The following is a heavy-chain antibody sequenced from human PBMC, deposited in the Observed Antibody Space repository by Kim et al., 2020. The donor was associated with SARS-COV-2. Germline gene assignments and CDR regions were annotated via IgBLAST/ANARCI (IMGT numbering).Heavy chain of an antibody. D-gene: IGHD3-10*01. Sequence: GGSLRLSCAASGFTFDDYAMHWVRQAPGKGLEWVSGISWNSGSIGYADSVKGRFTISRDNAKNSLYLQMNSLRAEDTALYYCAKEAQAYYYGSGSYPYY. CDR3: AKEAQAYYYGSGSYPYY. J-gene: IGHJ6*01. CDR2: ISWNSGSI. V-gene: IGHV3-9*01. CDR1: GFTFDDYA.